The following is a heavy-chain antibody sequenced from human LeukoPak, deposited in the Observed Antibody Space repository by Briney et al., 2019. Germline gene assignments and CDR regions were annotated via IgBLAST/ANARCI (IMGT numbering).Heavy chain of an antibody. Sequence: SETLSLTCTVSGGSISSSSYYWGWIRQPPGKGLEWIGSIYYSGSTYYNPSLKSRVTISVDTSKNQFSLKLSSVTAADTAVYYCARGAKTGYSYGHTYYYYYYYTDVWGKGTTVTVSS. V-gene: IGHV4-39*07. CDR3: ARGAKTGYSYGHTYYYYYYYTDV. J-gene: IGHJ6*03. D-gene: IGHD5-18*01. CDR2: IYYSGST. CDR1: GGSISSSSYY.